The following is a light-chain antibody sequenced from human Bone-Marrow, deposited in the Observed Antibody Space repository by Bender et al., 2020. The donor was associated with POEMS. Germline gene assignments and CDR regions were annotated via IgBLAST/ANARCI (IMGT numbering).Light chain of an antibody. CDR1: SSDVGGYNY. CDR3: SSWDDSLSGWV. Sequence: QSGLTQPGSVSGSPGQSITISCTETSSDVGGYNYVSWYQQHPGKAPRRMIFDFTKRPSGVPDRFSGSKSGTSASLAISDIQSEDEGDYYCSSWDDSLSGWVFGGGTKLTVL. V-gene: IGLV2-11*01. J-gene: IGLJ3*02. CDR2: DFT.